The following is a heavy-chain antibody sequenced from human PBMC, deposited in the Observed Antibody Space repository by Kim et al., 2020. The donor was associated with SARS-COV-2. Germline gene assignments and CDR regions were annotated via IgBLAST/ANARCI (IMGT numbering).Heavy chain of an antibody. Sequence: GESLKISCKGSGYSFTSYWIGWVRQMPGKGLEWMGIIYPGDSDTRYSPSFQGQVTISADKSISTAYLQWSSLKASDTAMYYCARPRAVEMATIVKFSLRHSQYYFDYWGQGTLVTVSS. D-gene: IGHD5-12*01. J-gene: IGHJ4*02. CDR3: ARPRAVEMATIVKFSLRHSQYYFDY. CDR2: IYPGDSDT. CDR1: GYSFTSYW. V-gene: IGHV5-51*01.